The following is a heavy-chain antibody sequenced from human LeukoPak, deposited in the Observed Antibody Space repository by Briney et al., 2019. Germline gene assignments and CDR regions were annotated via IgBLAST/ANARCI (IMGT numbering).Heavy chain of an antibody. J-gene: IGHJ4*02. Sequence: GGSLRLSCAASGFSFSSYAMSWVRQAPGKGLEWVSGISGSGGSTYYADSVKGRFTISRDNSKNTLYLQMNSLRAEDTAVYYFAKDANSGSYYGLFDYWGQGTLVTVSS. CDR1: GFSFSSYA. V-gene: IGHV3-23*01. CDR3: AKDANSGSYYGLFDY. D-gene: IGHD1-26*01. CDR2: ISGSGGST.